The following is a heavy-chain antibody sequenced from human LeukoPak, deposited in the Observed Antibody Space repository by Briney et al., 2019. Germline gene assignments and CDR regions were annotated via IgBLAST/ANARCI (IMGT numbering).Heavy chain of an antibody. J-gene: IGHJ4*02. Sequence: SETLSLTCTVSGYSISSGYYWGWIRQPPGKGLEWIGSIYHSGSTYYNPSLKSRVTISVDTSKNQFSLKLSSVTAADTAVYYCARAPDSRTFDYWGQGTLVTVSS. CDR2: IYHSGST. D-gene: IGHD3-22*01. CDR1: GYSISSGYY. V-gene: IGHV4-38-2*02. CDR3: ARAPDSRTFDY.